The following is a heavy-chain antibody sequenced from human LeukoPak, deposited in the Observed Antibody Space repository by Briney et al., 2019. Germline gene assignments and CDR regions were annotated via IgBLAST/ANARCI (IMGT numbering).Heavy chain of an antibody. Sequence: SETLSLTCTVSGGSISSSSYYWGWIRQPPGKGLEWIGSIYYSGSTYYNPSLKSRVTISVDTSKNQFSLKLSSVTAADTAVYYCARSYRRDPRWREPRYSSSWGHFDYWGQGTLVTVSS. CDR3: ARSYRRDPRWREPRYSSSWGHFDY. CDR1: GGSISSSSYY. J-gene: IGHJ4*02. CDR2: IYYSGST. V-gene: IGHV4-39*07. D-gene: IGHD6-13*01.